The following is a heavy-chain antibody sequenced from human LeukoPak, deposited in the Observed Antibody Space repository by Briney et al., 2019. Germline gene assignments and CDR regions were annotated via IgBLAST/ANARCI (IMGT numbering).Heavy chain of an antibody. Sequence: SETLSLTCTVSGGSISSSSYYWGWIRQPPGKGLEWIGSIYYSGSTYYNPSLKSRVTISVDTSKNQFSLKLSSVTAADTAVYYCARSKSGYGELYFDYWGQGTLVTVSS. CDR2: IYYSGST. V-gene: IGHV4-39*07. CDR1: GGSISSSSYY. CDR3: ARSKSGYGELYFDY. J-gene: IGHJ4*02. D-gene: IGHD3-3*01.